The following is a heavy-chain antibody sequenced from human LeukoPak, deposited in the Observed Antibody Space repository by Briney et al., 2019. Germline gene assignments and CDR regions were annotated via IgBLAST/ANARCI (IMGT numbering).Heavy chain of an antibody. V-gene: IGHV3-30*02. Sequence: GGSLRLSCAASGFTFSSYGMHWVRQAPGKGLEWVAFIRYDGSNKYYADSVKGRFTISRDNSKNTLYLQMNSLRAEDTAVYYCAKDARKVRCFDWPAGYYYYMDVWGKGTTVTISS. D-gene: IGHD3-9*01. CDR2: IRYDGSNK. CDR1: GFTFSSYG. CDR3: AKDARKVRCFDWPAGYYYYMDV. J-gene: IGHJ6*03.